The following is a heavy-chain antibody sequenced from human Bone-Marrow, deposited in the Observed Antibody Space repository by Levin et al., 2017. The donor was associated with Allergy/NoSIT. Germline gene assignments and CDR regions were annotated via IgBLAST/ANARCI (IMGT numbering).Heavy chain of an antibody. Sequence: NPSETLSLTCTVSGGSISRSGVYWAWIRQSPGTGLEYIARISSSGNTYFNPSLRNRVRISLDTSKGQFSLRLNSVTAADTAVYFCARQTSLGFCSGDSCYSNGLDAFDIWGQGTLVLVSS. CDR1: GGSISRSGVY. CDR2: ISSSGNT. D-gene: IGHD2-15*01. J-gene: IGHJ3*02. V-gene: IGHV4-39*07. CDR3: ARQTSLGFCSGDSCYSNGLDAFDI.